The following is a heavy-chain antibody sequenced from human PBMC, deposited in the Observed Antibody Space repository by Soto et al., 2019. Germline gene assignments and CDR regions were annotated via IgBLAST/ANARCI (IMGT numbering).Heavy chain of an antibody. CDR2: ISRRGDRT. CDR3: AKPDKFDPQSNGCANRFDY. D-gene: IGHD3-9*01. V-gene: IGHV3-23*01. J-gene: IGHJ4*02. Sequence: EVQLLESGGGLVQPGGSLRLSCAASGFTFSSYAITWVRQAPGKGLEWVSSISRRGDRTYYRDSVKGRFTISRDNSKNTVYLQMNSLRAEDTAGYHCAKPDKFDPQSNGCANRFDYWGQGTLVTVSS. CDR1: GFTFSSYA.